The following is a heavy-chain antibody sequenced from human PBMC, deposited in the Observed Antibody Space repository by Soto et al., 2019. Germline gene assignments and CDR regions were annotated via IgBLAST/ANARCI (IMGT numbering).Heavy chain of an antibody. CDR1: GVSINSGGYY. D-gene: IGHD3-16*01. V-gene: IGHV4-31*11. CDR2: ISHGETT. CDR3: ARDGGHGDKDYALDL. J-gene: IGHJ3*01. Sequence: SETLSLTCAVSGVSINSGGYYWNWIRHFPGKGLEWIGYISHGETTSYMPSLKSRLTISFDTSKNHLSLKLTSVTAADTAVYYCARDGGHGDKDYALDLWGQGTMVTVSS.